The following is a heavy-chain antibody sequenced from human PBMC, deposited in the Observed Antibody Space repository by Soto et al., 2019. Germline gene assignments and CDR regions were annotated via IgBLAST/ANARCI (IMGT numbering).Heavy chain of an antibody. CDR3: AKVRYLERHYSYHYVMDV. J-gene: IGHJ6*02. V-gene: IGHV3-30*18. CDR1: GFTFSSYG. CDR2: ISYDGSNK. Sequence: QVQLVESGGGVVQPGRSLRLSCAASGFTFSSYGMHWVRQAPGKGLEWVAVISYDGSNKYYADSVKGRFTISRDNSKNSLYLEMNSLRSEDTAVYYCAKVRYLERHYSYHYVMDVWGQGTTVTVSS. D-gene: IGHD1-1*01.